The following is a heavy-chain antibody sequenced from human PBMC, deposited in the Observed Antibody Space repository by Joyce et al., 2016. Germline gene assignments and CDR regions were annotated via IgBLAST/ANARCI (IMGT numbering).Heavy chain of an antibody. CDR1: EGTRSGYA. CDR3: ARLRQTGNINDY. D-gene: IGHD1-14*01. CDR2: ITPIFATA. V-gene: IGHV1-69*06. J-gene: IGHJ4*02. Sequence: QMQLVQSGAEVKKPGSSVQVSCKALEGTRSGYAVSWVRQAPGQGLEWMGGITPIFATAKYAQKFQARVTITADKSTNTAYMELSSLRYEDTAIYYCARLRQTGNINDYWGQGTLVTVSS.